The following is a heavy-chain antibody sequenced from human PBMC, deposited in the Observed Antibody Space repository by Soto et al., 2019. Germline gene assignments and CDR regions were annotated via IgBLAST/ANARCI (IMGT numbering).Heavy chain of an antibody. CDR1: GDSIISSDFY. J-gene: IGHJ5*02. V-gene: IGHV4-39*01. D-gene: IGHD3-3*02. CDR3: ARHSLALRKNNWFDP. Sequence: SETLSLTCTVSGDSIISSDFYWGWARQPPGKGLEWIGSIFYLGSSYYNPSLKSRVTMSVDTSKNQFSLRLRSVTAADTALYFCARHSLALRKNNWFDPWGQGIMVTVSS. CDR2: IFYLGSS.